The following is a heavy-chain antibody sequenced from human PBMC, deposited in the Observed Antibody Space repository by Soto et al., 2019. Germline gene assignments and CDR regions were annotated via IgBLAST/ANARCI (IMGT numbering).Heavy chain of an antibody. D-gene: IGHD2-8*01. CDR1: GGTFSSYA. CDR3: ASGMLADDHYYYGMDV. J-gene: IGHJ6*02. V-gene: IGHV1-69*01. Sequence: QVQLVQSGAEVKKPGSSVKVSCKASGGTFSSYAISWVRQAPGQGLEWMGGIIPIFGTANYAQKFQGRVTITADESTSTVYIELSSLRSEDTAVYYCASGMLADDHYYYGMDVWGRGSTVTVSS. CDR2: IIPIFGTA.